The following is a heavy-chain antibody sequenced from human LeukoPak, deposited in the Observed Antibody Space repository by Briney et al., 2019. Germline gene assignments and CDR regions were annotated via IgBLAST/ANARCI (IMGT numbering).Heavy chain of an antibody. D-gene: IGHD6-13*01. V-gene: IGHV4-4*07. Sequence: SETLSLTCTVSGGPISSYYWNWIRQPAGKGLEWIGHIYTTGSTNYNPSLKSRVTISLDKSKNQFSLRLSSVTAADTAVYYCAREGDSSSWYADYFDYWGQGILVTVSS. CDR2: IYTTGST. CDR1: GGPISSYY. J-gene: IGHJ4*02. CDR3: AREGDSSSWYADYFDY.